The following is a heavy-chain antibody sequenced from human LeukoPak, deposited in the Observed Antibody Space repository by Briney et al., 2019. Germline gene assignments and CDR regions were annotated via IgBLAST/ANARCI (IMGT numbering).Heavy chain of an antibody. V-gene: IGHV4-34*12. CDR2: IFYSGST. J-gene: IGHJ3*02. D-gene: IGHD3-10*01. Sequence: SETLSLTCAVYGGSFSGYYWTWIRQPPGKGLEWIGNIFYSGSTYYSPSLRSRVTISLDTSRNQFSLKLNSVTAADTAVYYCAKSNGYGLVDIWGQGTMVTVSS. CDR1: GGSFSGYY. CDR3: AKSNGYGLVDI.